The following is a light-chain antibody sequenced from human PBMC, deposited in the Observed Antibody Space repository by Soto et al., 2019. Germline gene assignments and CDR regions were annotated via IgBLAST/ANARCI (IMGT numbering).Light chain of an antibody. CDR1: SSDVGAYNY. V-gene: IGLV2-14*01. CDR2: EVS. J-gene: IGLJ1*01. CDR3: SSYTSSSTRV. Sequence: QSVLAQPASVSGSPGQSITISCTGTSSDVGAYNYVSWYQQYPGKAPKPMIYEVSNRPSGASNRFSGSKSGNMASLTISGLQAEDEADYYCSSYTSSSTRVFGTGTKVTVL.